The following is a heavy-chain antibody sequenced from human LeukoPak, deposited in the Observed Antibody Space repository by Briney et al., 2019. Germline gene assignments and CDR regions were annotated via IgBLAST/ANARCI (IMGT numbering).Heavy chain of an antibody. CDR3: ARALYASSSWHTFDI. V-gene: IGHV3-20*04. Sequence: GGSLRLSCAASGFSFDDYGMTWVRQAPGKGLEWVSVINWNGANTGYADSVKGRFTISRDNAKDSLHLQMNSLRAEDTAFYYCARALYASSSWHTFDIWGQGTMVTVSS. CDR1: GFSFDDYG. D-gene: IGHD6-13*01. J-gene: IGHJ3*02. CDR2: INWNGANT.